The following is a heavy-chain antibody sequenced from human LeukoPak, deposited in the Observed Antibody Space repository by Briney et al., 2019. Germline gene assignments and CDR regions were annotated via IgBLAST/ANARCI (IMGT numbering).Heavy chain of an antibody. CDR3: AKKYDSSGYYPGYFDY. J-gene: IGHJ4*02. Sequence: GGSLRLSCAASGFTFSSYGMHWVRRAPGKGLERVAFIRYDGSNKYYADSVKGRFTISRGNSKNTLYLQMNSLRAEDTAVYYCAKKYDSSGYYPGYFDYWGQGTLVTVSS. CDR2: IRYDGSNK. V-gene: IGHV3-30*02. CDR1: GFTFSSYG. D-gene: IGHD3-22*01.